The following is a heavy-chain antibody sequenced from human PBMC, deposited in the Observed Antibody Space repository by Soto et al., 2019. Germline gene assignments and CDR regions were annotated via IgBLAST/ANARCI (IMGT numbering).Heavy chain of an antibody. D-gene: IGHD2-2*03. V-gene: IGHV3-33*01. Sequence: PGGSLRLSCAASGFTFSSYGMHWVRQAPGKGLEWVAVIWYDGSNKYYADSVKGRFTISRDNSKNTLYLQMNSLRAEDTAVYYCARWMDFGYYYGMDVWGQGTTVTVSS. J-gene: IGHJ6*02. CDR1: GFTFSSYG. CDR3: ARWMDFGYYYGMDV. CDR2: IWYDGSNK.